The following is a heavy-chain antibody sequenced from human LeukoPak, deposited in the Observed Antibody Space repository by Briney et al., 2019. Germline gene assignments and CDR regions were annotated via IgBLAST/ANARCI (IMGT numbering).Heavy chain of an antibody. CDR3: AGGDRNGWYFDY. Sequence: GGSLRLSCAASGFRFDDHGMSWVRQAPGKGLEWVSGINWNGGSTGYGDSVKGRFTISRDNAKNSLYLQMNSLRAEDTAVYYCAGGDRNGWYFDYWGQGILVTVSS. CDR2: INWNGGST. CDR1: GFRFDDHG. J-gene: IGHJ4*02. D-gene: IGHD6-19*01. V-gene: IGHV3-20*04.